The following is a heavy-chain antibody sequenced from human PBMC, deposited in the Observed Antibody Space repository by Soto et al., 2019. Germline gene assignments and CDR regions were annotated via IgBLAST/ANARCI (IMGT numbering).Heavy chain of an antibody. J-gene: IGHJ4*02. D-gene: IGHD2-8*02. CDR2: IKNKAKSYTT. V-gene: IGHV3-72*01. CDR3: FRVRLGVSTLVFDY. CDR1: GFTFSDHY. Sequence: EVQVVDSGGGLVQPEGSLRLSCEASGFTFSDHYMDWVRQAPGKGLEWVGRIKNKAKSYTTEYAASVKGRYTIARDDSSNSLYLQMNSLQTSDACFYYCFRVRLGVSTLVFDYLGQGALVSVSS.